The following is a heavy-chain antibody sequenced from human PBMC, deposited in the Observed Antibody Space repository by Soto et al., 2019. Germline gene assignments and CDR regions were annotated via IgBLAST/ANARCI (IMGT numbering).Heavy chain of an antibody. CDR2: INHSGRT. CDR1: GGSFSGYY. D-gene: IGHD2-2*01. Sequence: QVQLQQWGAGLLKPSETLSLTCAVYGGSFSGYYWSWIRQPPGKGLEWIGEINHSGRTNYNPSLKSRVTITVDTSKNQFSLKLSSVTAADTAVYYCARVWSTSRGWFDPWGQGTLVTVSS. J-gene: IGHJ5*02. CDR3: ARVWSTSRGWFDP. V-gene: IGHV4-34*01.